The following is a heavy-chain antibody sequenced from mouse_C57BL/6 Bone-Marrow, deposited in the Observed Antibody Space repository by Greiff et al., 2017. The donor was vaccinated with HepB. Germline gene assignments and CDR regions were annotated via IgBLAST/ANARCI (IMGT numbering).Heavy chain of an antibody. J-gene: IGHJ2*01. V-gene: IGHV1-64*01. CDR1: GYTFTSYW. Sequence: QVQLQQPGAELVKPGASVKLSCKASGYTFTSYWMHWVKQRPGQGLEWIGMIHPNSGSTNYNEKFKSKATLTVDKSSSTAYMQLSSLTSEDSAVYFCGTHTVVAGNYWGQGTTLTVSS. CDR3: GTHTVVAGNY. CDR2: IHPNSGST. D-gene: IGHD1-1*01.